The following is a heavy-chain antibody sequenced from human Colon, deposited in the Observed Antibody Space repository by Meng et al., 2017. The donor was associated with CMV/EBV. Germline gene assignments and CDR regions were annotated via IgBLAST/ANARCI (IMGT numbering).Heavy chain of an antibody. D-gene: IGHD3-10*01. CDR1: GFTFDDYA. CDR2: ISWNSGGI. CDR3: GRDIKPGGLDD. Sequence: SCAASGFTFDDYAMHWVRQAPGKGLEWVSGISWNSGGIGYADSVKGRFTISRDNAKNSLYLQMNSLRPEDTALYSCGRDIKPGGLDDWGQGTLVTVSS. J-gene: IGHJ4*02. V-gene: IGHV3-9*01.